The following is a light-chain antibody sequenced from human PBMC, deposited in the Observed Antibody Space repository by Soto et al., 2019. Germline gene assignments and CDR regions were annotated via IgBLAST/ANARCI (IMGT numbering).Light chain of an antibody. Sequence: DILLTQSPGTLSLSPGERATLSCRASQSVSSNSLAWYEQKPGQAPRLIIYGASRRAAGIPDSISGSGSGTDFTLTITRLEPEDFAVYYCQQYGSTPWTFGQGTKVEIK. J-gene: IGKJ1*01. V-gene: IGKV3-20*01. CDR1: QSVSSNS. CDR2: GAS. CDR3: QQYGSTPWT.